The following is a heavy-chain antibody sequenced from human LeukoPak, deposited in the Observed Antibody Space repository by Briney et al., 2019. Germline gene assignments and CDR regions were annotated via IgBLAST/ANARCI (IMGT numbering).Heavy chain of an antibody. V-gene: IGHV1-2*06. CDR3: ARDWARISSSSG. CDR2: INPNSGGT. J-gene: IGHJ4*02. CDR1: GYTFTGYY. Sequence: ASVKVSCKASGYTFTGYYMHWVRQAPGQGLEWMGRINPNSGGTNYAQKFQGRVTMTRDTSISIAYMELSRLRSDDTAVYYCARDWARISSSSGWGQGTLVTVSS. D-gene: IGHD6-6*01.